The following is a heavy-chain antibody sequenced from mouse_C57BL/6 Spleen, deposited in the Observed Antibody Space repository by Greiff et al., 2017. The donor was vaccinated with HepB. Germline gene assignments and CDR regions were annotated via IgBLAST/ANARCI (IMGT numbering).Heavy chain of an antibody. Sequence: EVQLKESGPVLVKPGASVKMSCKASGYTFTDYYMNWVKQSHGKSLEWTGVINPYNGGTSYNQKFKGKATLTVDKSSSTAYMELNSLTSEDSAVYYCARPLYYDYDWFAYWGQGTLVTVSA. CDR2: INPYNGGT. V-gene: IGHV1-19*01. J-gene: IGHJ3*01. CDR3: ARPLYYDYDWFAY. CDR1: GYTFTDYY. D-gene: IGHD2-4*01.